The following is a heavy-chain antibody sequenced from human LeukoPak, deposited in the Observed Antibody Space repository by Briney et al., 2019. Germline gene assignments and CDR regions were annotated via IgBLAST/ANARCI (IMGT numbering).Heavy chain of an antibody. J-gene: IGHJ6*03. Sequence: GASVMVSCKTSGCTFTSYGISWVRQAPGQGLEWMGWISAYNGNTNYAQKVQGRVTMTTDTSTSTAYMELSRLRSDDTAVYYCARSSGTRGYYYYMDVWGKGTTVTVSS. D-gene: IGHD3-10*01. V-gene: IGHV1-18*01. CDR3: ARSSGTRGYYYYMDV. CDR1: GCTFTSYG. CDR2: ISAYNGNT.